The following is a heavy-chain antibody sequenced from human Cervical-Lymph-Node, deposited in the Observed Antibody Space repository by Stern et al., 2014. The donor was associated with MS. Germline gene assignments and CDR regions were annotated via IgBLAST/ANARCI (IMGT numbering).Heavy chain of an antibody. CDR2: IYYSGGT. Sequence: QVQLVQSGPGLVKPSQTLSLTCTVSGGSISSGGPYWSWIRQHPGKGLEWIGYIYYSGGTFYNPSLKSRVSISLDTSKNQFSLKLSSVTAADTAVYYCASRWSGTYYGQNWFDPWGQGTLVTVSS. J-gene: IGHJ5*02. CDR1: GGSISSGGPY. D-gene: IGHD1-26*01. CDR3: ASRWSGTYYGQNWFDP. V-gene: IGHV4-31*03.